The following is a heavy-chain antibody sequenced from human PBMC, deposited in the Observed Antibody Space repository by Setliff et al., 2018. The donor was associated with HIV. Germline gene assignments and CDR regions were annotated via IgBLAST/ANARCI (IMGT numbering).Heavy chain of an antibody. CDR3: ARLGYNYDSSGHGL. Sequence: SETLSLTCAVYGESFSDDYWSWIRQPPGWGLEWIGEINHSGTTNYNPSLMGRLNISVDTSKRQFSLDLNSVTAADTAIYYCARLGYNYDSSGHGLWGQGTLVTVSS. J-gene: IGHJ4*02. CDR2: INHSGTT. V-gene: IGHV4-34*01. D-gene: IGHD3-22*01. CDR1: GESFSDDY.